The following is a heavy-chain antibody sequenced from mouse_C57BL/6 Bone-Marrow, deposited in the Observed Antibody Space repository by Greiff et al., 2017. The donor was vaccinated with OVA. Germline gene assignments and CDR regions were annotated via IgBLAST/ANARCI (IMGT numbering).Heavy chain of an antibody. V-gene: IGHV1-82*01. CDR2: IYPGDGDT. CDR1: GYAFSSSW. CDR3: ASLYSNYYFDY. D-gene: IGHD2-5*01. Sequence: VQLQQSGPELVKPGASVKISCKASGYAFSSSWMNWVKQRPGKGLEWIGRIYPGDGDTNYNGKFKGKATLTADKSSSTAYMQLSSLTSEDSAVYVCASLYSNYYFDYWGQGTTLTVSS. J-gene: IGHJ2*01.